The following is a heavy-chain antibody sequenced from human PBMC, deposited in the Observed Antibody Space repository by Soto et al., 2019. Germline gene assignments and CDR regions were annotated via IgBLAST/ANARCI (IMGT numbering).Heavy chain of an antibody. J-gene: IGHJ6*03. Sequence: VASVKVSCKVSGYTLTELSMHWVRQAPGKGLEWMGGFDPEDGETIYAQKFQGRVTMTEDTSTDTAYMELSSLRSEDTAVYYCATGYFSYYYYYMDVWGKGTTVTVSS. CDR1: GYTLTELS. V-gene: IGHV1-24*01. D-gene: IGHD2-15*01. CDR3: ATGYFSYYYYYMDV. CDR2: FDPEDGET.